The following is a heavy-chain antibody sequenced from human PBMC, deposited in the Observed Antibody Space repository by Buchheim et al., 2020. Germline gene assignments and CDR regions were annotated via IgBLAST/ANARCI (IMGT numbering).Heavy chain of an antibody. J-gene: IGHJ6*02. CDR1: GFTFSSYA. V-gene: IGHV3-30-3*01. Sequence: VQLLESGGGLVQPGGSLRLSCAASGFTFSSYAMHWVRQAPGKGLEWVAVISYDGSNKYYADSVKGRFTISRDNSKNTLYLQMNSLRAEDTAVYYCARMTAAAGTYYYYGMDVWGQGTT. CDR2: ISYDGSNK. D-gene: IGHD6-13*01. CDR3: ARMTAAAGTYYYYGMDV.